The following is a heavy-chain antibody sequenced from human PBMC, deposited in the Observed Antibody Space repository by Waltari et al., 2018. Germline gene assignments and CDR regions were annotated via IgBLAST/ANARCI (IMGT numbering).Heavy chain of an antibody. J-gene: IGHJ3*02. Sequence: QVQLVQSGAEVKKPGSSVKVSCKASVGTFSSYAISLVRQAPGQGLEWMGGIIPIFGTANYAQKFQGRVTITTDESTSTAYMELSSLRSEDTAVYYCASTGYSSGWYHGLVDAFDIWGQGTMVTVSS. CDR3: ASTGYSSGWYHGLVDAFDI. D-gene: IGHD6-19*01. V-gene: IGHV1-69*05. CDR1: VGTFSSYA. CDR2: IIPIFGTA.